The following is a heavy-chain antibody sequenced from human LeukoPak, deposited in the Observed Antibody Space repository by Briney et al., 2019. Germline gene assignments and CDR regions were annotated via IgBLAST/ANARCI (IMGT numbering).Heavy chain of an antibody. J-gene: IGHJ5*02. V-gene: IGHV4-59*01. D-gene: IGHD1-1*01. CDR1: GGSISGYY. CDR2: IYYNGIS. CDR3: ARWELEINNWFDP. Sequence: SETLSLTCTVSGGSISGYYWSWIRQPPGKGLEWIAYIYYNGISNYNPSLKSRVIISVDSSKNQFSLKLTSVTAADTAVYYCARWELEINNWFDPWGQGTLVTVSS.